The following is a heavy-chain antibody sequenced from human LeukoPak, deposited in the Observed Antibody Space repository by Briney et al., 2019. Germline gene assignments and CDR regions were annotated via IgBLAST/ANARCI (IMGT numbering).Heavy chain of an antibody. J-gene: IGHJ5*02. V-gene: IGHV4-59*01. CDR3: ARAPAYSSSWYDP. D-gene: IGHD6-13*01. CDR2: IYYSGST. CDR1: GGSFSGYY. Sequence: SETLSLTCAVYGGSFSGYYWSWIRQPPGKGLEWIGYIYYSGSTNYNPSLKSRVTISVDTSKNQFSLKLSSVTAADTAVYYCARAPAYSSSWYDPWGQGTLVTVSS.